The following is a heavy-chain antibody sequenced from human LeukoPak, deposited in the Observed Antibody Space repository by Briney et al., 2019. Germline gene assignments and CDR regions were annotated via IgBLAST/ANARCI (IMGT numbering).Heavy chain of an antibody. J-gene: IGHJ4*02. D-gene: IGHD6-19*01. CDR1: GFTFSSYA. CDR2: ISYDGSNK. Sequence: GGSLKLSCAASGFTFSSYAMHWVRQAPGKGLEWVAVISYDGSNKYYADSVKGRFTISRDNSKKTLYLQMNSLRTEDTAVYYCARDRESGWRNPQYFDYWGQGTLVTVSS. V-gene: IGHV3-30*04. CDR3: ARDRESGWRNPQYFDY.